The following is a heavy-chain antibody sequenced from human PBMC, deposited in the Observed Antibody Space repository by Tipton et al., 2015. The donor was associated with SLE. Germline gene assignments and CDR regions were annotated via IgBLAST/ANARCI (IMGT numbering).Heavy chain of an antibody. V-gene: IGHV3-74*01. CDR1: GFTFYNYW. CDR3: ARAPVQYYPIDG. Sequence: SLRLSCAASGFTFYNYWMHWVRQAPGKGLVWVSRINSDSSSTSYADSVKGRFTISRDNAKNTFYLQMNSLRAEDTAVYYCARAPVQYYPIDGWGQGTTVTVSS. CDR2: INSDSSST. J-gene: IGHJ6*02.